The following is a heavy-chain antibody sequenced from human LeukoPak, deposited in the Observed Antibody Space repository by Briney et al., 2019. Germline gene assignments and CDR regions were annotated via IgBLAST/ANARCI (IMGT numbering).Heavy chain of an antibody. Sequence: PGGSLRLSCAASGFTVSSNYMSWVRQAPGKGLEWVSVIYSGGTTYYADSVKGRFTISRDNSKNTLYLQMNSLRAEDTAVYYCAKDRYSGSYFDYWGQGTLVTVSS. CDR3: AKDRYSGSYFDY. J-gene: IGHJ4*02. CDR2: IYSGGTT. CDR1: GFTVSSNY. V-gene: IGHV3-53*05. D-gene: IGHD1-26*01.